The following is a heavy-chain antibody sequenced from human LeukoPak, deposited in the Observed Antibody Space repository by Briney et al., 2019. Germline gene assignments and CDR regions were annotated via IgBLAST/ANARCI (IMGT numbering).Heavy chain of an antibody. V-gene: IGHV5-51*01. D-gene: IGHD3-10*01. Sequence: GAALKISWKGAGSRFTSYWIGGVRQMPGKGLEGMGIIYPGDSDTRYSPSFQGQVTISADKSISTAYLQWSSLKASDTAMYYCATTHQGFYYFDYWGQGTLVTVSS. CDR3: ATTHQGFYYFDY. CDR1: GSRFTSYW. J-gene: IGHJ4*02. CDR2: IYPGDSDT.